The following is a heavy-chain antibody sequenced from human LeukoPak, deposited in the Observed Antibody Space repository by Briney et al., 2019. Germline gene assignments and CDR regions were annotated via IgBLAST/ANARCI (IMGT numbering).Heavy chain of an antibody. CDR3: ARGQGATVPQVGKNWFDP. D-gene: IGHD1-26*01. Sequence: SETLSLTCTVSGGSINSGNHYWGWIRQSPGKGLEWIGNIYYSGSTYYNPSLKSRVTLSIDTSKNQFSLRLSSVTAADTAVYFCARGQGATVPQVGKNWFDPWGQGTRVTVSS. J-gene: IGHJ5*02. V-gene: IGHV4-39*07. CDR1: GGSINSGNHY. CDR2: IYYSGST.